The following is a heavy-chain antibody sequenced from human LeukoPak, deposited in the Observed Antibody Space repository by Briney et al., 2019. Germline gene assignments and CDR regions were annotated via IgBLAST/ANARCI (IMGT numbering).Heavy chain of an antibody. Sequence: AGGSLRPSWPASGLTLDDYARRWVRQPPGKGLGWVSGISWNSGSIGYADSVKGRFTISRDNAKNSLYLQMNSLRAEDMALYYCAKGVRGVPHYALDVWGQGTMVTVSS. CDR3: AKGVRGVPHYALDV. V-gene: IGHV3-9*03. J-gene: IGHJ3*01. CDR1: GLTLDDYA. D-gene: IGHD3-10*01. CDR2: ISWNSGSI.